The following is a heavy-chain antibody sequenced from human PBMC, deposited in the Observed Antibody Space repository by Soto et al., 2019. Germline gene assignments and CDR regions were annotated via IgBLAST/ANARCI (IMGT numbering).Heavy chain of an antibody. CDR2: ISSSSSTI. CDR3: ARGRGGDEDIVVVPAAPVVGY. J-gene: IGHJ4*02. V-gene: IGHV3-48*01. Sequence: PGGSLRLSCAASGFTFSSYSMNWVRQAPGKGLEWVSYISSSSSTIYYADSVKGRFTISRDNAKNSLYLQMNSLRAEDTAVYYCARGRGGDEDIVVVPAAPVVGYWGQGTLVTVSS. CDR1: GFTFSSYS. D-gene: IGHD2-2*01.